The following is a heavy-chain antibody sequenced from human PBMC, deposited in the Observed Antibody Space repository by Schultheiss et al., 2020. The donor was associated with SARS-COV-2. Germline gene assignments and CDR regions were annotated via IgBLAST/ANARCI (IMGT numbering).Heavy chain of an antibody. CDR3: ARVRGIVASYYYYGMDV. CDR1: GFTFSSYE. V-gene: IGHV3-48*03. Sequence: GESLKISCAASGFTFSSYEMNWVRQAPGKGLEWVSYISSSGSTIYYADSVKGRFTISRDNAKNSLYLQMNSLRAEDTAVYYCARVRGIVASYYYYGMDVWGQGTTVTVSS. D-gene: IGHD3-16*01. CDR2: ISSSGSTI. J-gene: IGHJ6*02.